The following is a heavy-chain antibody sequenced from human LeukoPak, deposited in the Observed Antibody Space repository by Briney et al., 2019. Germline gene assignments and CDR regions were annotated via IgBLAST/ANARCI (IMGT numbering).Heavy chain of an antibody. D-gene: IGHD6-19*01. V-gene: IGHV1-69*05. CDR3: ASRYSSGWYYNGLDY. Sequence: SVKASCKASGGTFSSYAISWVRQAPGQGLEWMGRIIPIFGTANYAQKFQGRVTITTDESTSTAYMKLSSLRSEDTAVYYCASRYSSGWYYNGLDYWGQGTLVTVSS. CDR1: GGTFSSYA. CDR2: IIPIFGTA. J-gene: IGHJ4*02.